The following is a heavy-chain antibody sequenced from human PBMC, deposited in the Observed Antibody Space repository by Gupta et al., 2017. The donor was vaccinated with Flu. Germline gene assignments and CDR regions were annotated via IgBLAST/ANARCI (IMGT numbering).Heavy chain of an antibody. CDR1: GDSFTSSW. D-gene: IGHD4-23*01. V-gene: IGHV5-51*03. Sequence: EVQLVQSGAEVKKPGESLKISCKGSGDSFTSSWIGWVRQMPGKGLEWMGIIYPGDSGTRYSPSFQGQVTISADKSISTAYLQWSSLKASDTAMYYCARRRVGNGGNSDYYYGMDVWGQGTTVTVSS. CDR3: ARRRVGNGGNSDYYYGMDV. J-gene: IGHJ6*02. CDR2: IYPGDSGT.